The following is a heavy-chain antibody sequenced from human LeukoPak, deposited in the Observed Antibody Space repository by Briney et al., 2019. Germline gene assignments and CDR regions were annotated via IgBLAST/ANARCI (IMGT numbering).Heavy chain of an antibody. J-gene: IGHJ3*02. D-gene: IGHD3-3*01. Sequence: GGSLRLSCAASGFTFSSYAMSWVSQAPGKGLEWVSAISGSGGSTYYADSVKGRFTISRDNSKNTLYLQMNSLRAEDTAVYYCARVRYYDFWSGYRDAFDIWGQGTMVTVSS. V-gene: IGHV3-23*01. CDR3: ARVRYYDFWSGYRDAFDI. CDR2: ISGSGGST. CDR1: GFTFSSYA.